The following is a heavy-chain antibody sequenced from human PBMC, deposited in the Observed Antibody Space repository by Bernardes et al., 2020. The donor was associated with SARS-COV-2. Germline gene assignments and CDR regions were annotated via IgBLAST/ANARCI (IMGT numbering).Heavy chain of an antibody. V-gene: IGHV4-59*08. CDR2: IYYSGST. D-gene: IGHD3-3*01. Sequence: SETLSLTCTVSGGSISSYYWSWIRQPPGKGLEWIGYIYYSGSTNYNPSLKSRVTISVDTSKNQFSLKLSSVTAADTVVYYCARRLGYDLGYAFDIWGQGTMVTVSS. J-gene: IGHJ3*02. CDR1: GGSISSYY. CDR3: ARRLGYDLGYAFDI.